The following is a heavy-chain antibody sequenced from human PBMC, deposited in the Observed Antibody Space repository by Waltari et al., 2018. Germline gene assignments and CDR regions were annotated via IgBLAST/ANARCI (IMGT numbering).Heavy chain of an antibody. CDR1: GFTFSSYA. V-gene: IGHV3-23*01. Sequence: EVQLLESGGGLVQPGGSLRLSCAASGFTFSSYAMSWVRPAPGKGLEWVSAISGSGGSPYYADSVKGRFTISRDNSKNTLYLQMNSLRAEDTAVYYCAKSSARSSYYYYYYMDVWGKGTTVTISS. J-gene: IGHJ6*03. CDR2: ISGSGGSP. D-gene: IGHD6-6*01. CDR3: AKSSARSSYYYYYYMDV.